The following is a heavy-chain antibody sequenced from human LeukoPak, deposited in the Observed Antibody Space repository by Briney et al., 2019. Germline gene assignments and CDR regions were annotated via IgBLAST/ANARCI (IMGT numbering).Heavy chain of an antibody. J-gene: IGHJ3*02. CDR2: IIPIFGTA. V-gene: IGHV1-69*13. D-gene: IGHD6-13*01. Sequence: ASVKVSCKASGGTFSSYAISWVRQAPGQGLEWMGGIIPIFGTANSAQKFQGRVTVTADESTSTAYMELSSLRSEDTAVYYCARGAAAVVGFSAFDIWGQGTMVTVSS. CDR3: ARGAAAVVGFSAFDI. CDR1: GGTFSSYA.